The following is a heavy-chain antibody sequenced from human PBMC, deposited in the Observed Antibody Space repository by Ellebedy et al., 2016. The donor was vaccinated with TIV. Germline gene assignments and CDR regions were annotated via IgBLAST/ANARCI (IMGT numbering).Heavy chain of an antibody. D-gene: IGHD4-23*01. V-gene: IGHV5-51*01. CDR1: GFHFNSDW. CDR3: ARRGGNVWYFDL. J-gene: IGHJ2*01. CDR2: IYPSNSDT. Sequence: GGSLRLSXQGSGFHFNSDWIAWVRQSPGKGLEWMAVIYPSNSDTKYSPSFQGQVTISADKSISTAYLQWSSLKASDTAMYYCARRGGNVWYFDLWGRGTLVTVSS.